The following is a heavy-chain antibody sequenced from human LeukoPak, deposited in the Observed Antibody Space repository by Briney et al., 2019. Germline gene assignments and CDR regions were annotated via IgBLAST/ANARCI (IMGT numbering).Heavy chain of an antibody. CDR3: ARGDSGWSADFDY. CDR1: GGSISSYY. Sequence: SETLSLTCTVSGGSISSYYWSWIRLPPGKGLEWIGYIYDSGSTNNNPSLKSRVTISVDTSKNQFSLNLSSVTAADTAVYYCARGDSGWSADFDYWGQGTLVTVSS. V-gene: IGHV4-59*01. J-gene: IGHJ4*02. CDR2: IYDSGST. D-gene: IGHD6-19*01.